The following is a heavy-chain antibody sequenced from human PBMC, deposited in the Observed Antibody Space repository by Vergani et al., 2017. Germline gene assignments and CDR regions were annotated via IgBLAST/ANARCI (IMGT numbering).Heavy chain of an antibody. CDR1: GFSLPTGGEG. D-gene: IGHD3-9*01. Sequence: QITLRESGPTLVKPTQPLTLTCTFSGFSLPTGGEGVGWIRQPPGRALEWLAFVYWNDDERYSPSLKSRVTITKDTSKNEVFLTMATMDPVDTATYYCVHRLGYFDWDGAFDVWGPGTMVTVSS. CDR3: VHRLGYFDWDGAFDV. V-gene: IGHV2-5*01. CDR2: VYWNDDE. J-gene: IGHJ3*01.